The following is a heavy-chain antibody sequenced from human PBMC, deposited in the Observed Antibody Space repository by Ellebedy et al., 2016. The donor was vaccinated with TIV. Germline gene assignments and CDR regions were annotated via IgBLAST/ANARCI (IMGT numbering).Heavy chain of an antibody. Sequence: SETLSLXCTVSGGSISSYYWSWIRQPPGKGLEWIGYIYYSGSTNYNPSLKSRVTISVDTSKNQFSLKLSSVTAADTAVYYCARGSGYSYGYDYYYMDVWGKGTTVTVSS. CDR2: IYYSGST. CDR1: GGSISSYY. J-gene: IGHJ6*03. V-gene: IGHV4-59*01. CDR3: ARGSGYSYGYDYYYMDV. D-gene: IGHD5-18*01.